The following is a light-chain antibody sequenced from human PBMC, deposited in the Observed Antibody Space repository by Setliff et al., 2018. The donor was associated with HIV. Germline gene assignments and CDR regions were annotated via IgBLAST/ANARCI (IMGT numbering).Light chain of an antibody. CDR1: SSDVGTYNA. J-gene: IGLJ1*01. Sequence: QSALTQPASVSGSPGQSITISCTGTSSDVGTYNAVYWYQQHPGKAPKLMIYDVSTRPSGVSNRFSGSKSGNTTSLTISGLQTEDEADYYCSSYTSRSTDVFGTGTKVTVL. CDR2: DVS. CDR3: SSYTSRSTDV. V-gene: IGLV2-14*01.